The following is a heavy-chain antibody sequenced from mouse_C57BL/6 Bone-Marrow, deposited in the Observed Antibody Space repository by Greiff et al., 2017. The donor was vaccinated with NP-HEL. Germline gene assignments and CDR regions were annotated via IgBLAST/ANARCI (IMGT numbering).Heavy chain of an antibody. J-gene: IGHJ2*01. CDR2: IDPSDSYT. CDR3: AREGTDYFDY. CDR1: GYTFTSYW. D-gene: IGHD3-3*01. V-gene: IGHV1-50*01. Sequence: QVHVKQPGAELVKPGASVKLSCKASGYTFTSYWMQWVKQRPGQGLEWIGEIDPSDSYTNYNQKFKGKATLTVDTSSSTAYMQLSSLTSEDAAVYYCAREGTDYFDYWGQGTTLTVSS.